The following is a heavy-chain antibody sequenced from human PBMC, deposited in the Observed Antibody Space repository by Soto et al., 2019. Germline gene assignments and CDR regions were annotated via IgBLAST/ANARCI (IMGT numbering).Heavy chain of an antibody. CDR1: GRTFRSYS. CDR3: TREITASDY. Sequence: GGSWRLYCPASGRTFRSYSMNWVRQAPGKWLEWVSSISSSSSHIYYVDSVKVRFTVSRDNAKNSVYLQMNSLRAEDTAVYYCTREITASDYWGQGNLVTASS. CDR2: ISSSSSHI. J-gene: IGHJ4*02. V-gene: IGHV3-21*01.